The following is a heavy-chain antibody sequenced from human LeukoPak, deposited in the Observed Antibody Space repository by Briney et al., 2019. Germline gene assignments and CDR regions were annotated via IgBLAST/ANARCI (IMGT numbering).Heavy chain of an antibody. V-gene: IGHV3-15*01. CDR1: GFTFSKYS. D-gene: IGHD5-18*01. CDR3: AHRDTTMVRVDY. CDR2: IKSKTGGGTT. J-gene: IGHJ4*02. Sequence: GGSLRLSCAASGFTFSKYSMAWVRQAPGKGLEWVGRIKSKTGGGTTDYAAPVKGRFTISRDDSKSTLYLQMNSLTTEDTAVYFCAHRDTTMVRVDYWGQGTLVTVSS.